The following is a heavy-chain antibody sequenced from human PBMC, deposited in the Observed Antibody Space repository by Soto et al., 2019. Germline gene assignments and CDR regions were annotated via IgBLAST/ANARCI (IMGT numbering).Heavy chain of an antibody. Sequence: SETLSLTCSVSGCSISSYYCSWIRQPPGKGLEWIGYIYYSGDSGSTNYNPSLKSRVAISVGTAKNQFSLNLSSVTAADTAVYYCASWGYWGQESLVTVSS. CDR2: IYYSGDSGST. D-gene: IGHD7-27*01. V-gene: IGHV4-59*08. CDR1: GCSISSYY. CDR3: ASWGY. J-gene: IGHJ4*02.